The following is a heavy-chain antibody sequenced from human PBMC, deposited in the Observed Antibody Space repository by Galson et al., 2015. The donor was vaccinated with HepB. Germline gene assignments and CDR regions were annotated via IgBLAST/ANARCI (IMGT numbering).Heavy chain of an antibody. V-gene: IGHV3-23*01. J-gene: IGHJ4*02. Sequence: SLRLSCAASGFTFSSYAMTWVRQAPGKGLEWVSGISGSGGTTYNADSVKGRFTISRDNSKNTLDLQMNSLRAEDTAVYYCAKAYCSSSSCHYFDYWGQGTLVTVSS. D-gene: IGHD2-15*01. CDR2: ISGSGGTT. CDR3: AKAYCSSSSCHYFDY. CDR1: GFTFSSYA.